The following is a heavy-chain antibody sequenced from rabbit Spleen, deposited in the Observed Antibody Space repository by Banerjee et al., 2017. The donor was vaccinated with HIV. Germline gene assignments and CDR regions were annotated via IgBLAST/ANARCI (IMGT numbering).Heavy chain of an antibody. CDR2: IYTSSGSA. Sequence: QSLEESGGGLVKPGGTLTLTCKASGFDLGSYYYMCWVRQAPGKGLEWIACIYTSSGSAYYTSWAKGRFTISKASSATVTLQMTSLTAADTATYFCARDRWLGSCGMDLWGPGTLVTVS. CDR1: GFDLGSYYY. CDR3: ARDRWLGSCGMDL. D-gene: IGHD4-1*01. V-gene: IGHV1S40*01. J-gene: IGHJ6*01.